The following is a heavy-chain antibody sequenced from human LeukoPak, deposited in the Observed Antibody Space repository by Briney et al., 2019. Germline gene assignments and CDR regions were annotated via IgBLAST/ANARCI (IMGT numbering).Heavy chain of an antibody. CDR3: AELGITMIGGV. V-gene: IGHV3-48*03. CDR1: GFTFSSYK. D-gene: IGHD3-10*02. CDR2: MSSSGSTI. J-gene: IGHJ6*04. Sequence: PGGSLRLSCAASGFTFSSYKMNWVRQARGKGLEWVSYMSSSGSTIYYADSVKGRFTISRDNAKNSLYLQMNSLRAEDTAVYYCAELGITMIGGVWGKGTTVTISS.